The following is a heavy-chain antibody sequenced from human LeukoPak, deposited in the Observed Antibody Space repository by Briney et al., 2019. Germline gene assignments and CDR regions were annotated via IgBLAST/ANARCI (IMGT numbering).Heavy chain of an antibody. Sequence: PSETLSLTCTVSGGSTSSGSYYWSWIRQPAGTGLEWIGRIYTIGSTNYNPSLKSRVTISLDTSKNQFSLKLSSVIAADTAVYYCARERGGSYHTFDYWGQGTLVTVSS. CDR2: IYTIGST. V-gene: IGHV4-61*02. CDR3: ARERGGSYHTFDY. D-gene: IGHD1-26*01. CDR1: GGSTSSGSYY. J-gene: IGHJ4*02.